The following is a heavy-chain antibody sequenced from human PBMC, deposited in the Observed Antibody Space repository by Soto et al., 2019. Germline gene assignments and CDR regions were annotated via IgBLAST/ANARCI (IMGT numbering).Heavy chain of an antibody. V-gene: IGHV3-23*01. Sequence: GVSLRLSCAASGFTFSSYAMSWVRQAPGKGLEWVSAISGSGGSTYYADSVKGRFTISRDNSKNTLYLQMNSLRAEDTAVYYCAKDLGYYDFWSGYYTGSVARKHPSFDYWGQGTLVTVCS. CDR3: AKDLGYYDFWSGYYTGSVARKHPSFDY. J-gene: IGHJ4*02. CDR1: GFTFSSYA. D-gene: IGHD3-3*01. CDR2: ISGSGGST.